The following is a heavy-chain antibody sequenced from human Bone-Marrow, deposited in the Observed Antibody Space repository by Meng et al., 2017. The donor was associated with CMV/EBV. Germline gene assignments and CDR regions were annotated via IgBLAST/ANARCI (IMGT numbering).Heavy chain of an antibody. CDR1: GCTFTSYD. CDR2: MNPNSGNT. CDR3: ARVSLGATGDDY. J-gene: IGHJ4*02. V-gene: IGHV1-8*01. D-gene: IGHD1-26*01. Sequence: ASVKVSCKASGCTFTSYDINWVRQAPGQGLEWMGWMNPNSGNTGYAQKFQGRVTMTRDTSISTAYMELSRLRSDDTAVYYCARVSLGATGDDYWGQGTLVTVSS.